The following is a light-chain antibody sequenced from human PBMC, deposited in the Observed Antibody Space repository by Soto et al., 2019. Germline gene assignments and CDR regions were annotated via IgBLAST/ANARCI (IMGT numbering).Light chain of an antibody. CDR1: QSVSSY. CDR3: QQRSNWPRT. J-gene: IGKJ1*01. Sequence: EIELTQSTATLSLSPGERATHTCRASQSVSSYVAWYQQKPGQAPRRLIYDASNRATGIPARFSGSGSGTDFTLTISSLEPEDFAVYYCQQRSNWPRTFGQGTKVEIK. V-gene: IGKV3-11*01. CDR2: DAS.